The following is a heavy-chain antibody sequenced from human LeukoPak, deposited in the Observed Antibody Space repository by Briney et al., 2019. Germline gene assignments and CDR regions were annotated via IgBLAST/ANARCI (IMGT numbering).Heavy chain of an antibody. Sequence: GGSLRLSCAASGFTFDDYGMSWVRQAPGKGLEWVSGINWNGGSTGYADSVKGRFTISRGNAKNSLYLQMNSLRAEGTALYYCARGSDTAMADGDYWGQGTLVTVSS. J-gene: IGHJ4*02. V-gene: IGHV3-20*04. CDR1: GFTFDDYG. D-gene: IGHD5-18*01. CDR2: INWNGGST. CDR3: ARGSDTAMADGDY.